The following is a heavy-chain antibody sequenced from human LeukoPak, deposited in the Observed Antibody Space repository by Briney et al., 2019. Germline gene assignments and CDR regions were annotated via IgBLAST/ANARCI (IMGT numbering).Heavy chain of an antibody. J-gene: IGHJ4*02. CDR1: GGSFSGYY. V-gene: IGHV4-34*01. CDR2: INHSGST. CDR3: ASASVVVVAAMVY. Sequence: TSETLSLTCAVYGGSFSGYYWSWIRQPPGKGLEWIGEINHSGSTNYNPSLKSRVTISVDTSKNQFSLKLSSVTAADTAVYYCASASVVVVAAMVYWGQGTLVTVSS. D-gene: IGHD2-15*01.